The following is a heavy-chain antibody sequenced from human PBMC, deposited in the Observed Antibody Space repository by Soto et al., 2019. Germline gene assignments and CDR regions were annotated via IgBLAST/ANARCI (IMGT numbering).Heavy chain of an antibody. V-gene: IGHV1-18*01. D-gene: IGHD3-3*01. J-gene: IGHJ4*02. CDR2: ISAYNGNT. CDR1: GYTFTSYG. Sequence: ASVKVSCKASGYTFTSYGISWVRQAPGQGLEWMGWISAYNGNTNYAQKLQGRVTMTTDTSTSTAYMELRSLRSDDTAVYYCARVVEWLLTLDYFDYWGQGTLVTVSS. CDR3: ARVVEWLLTLDYFDY.